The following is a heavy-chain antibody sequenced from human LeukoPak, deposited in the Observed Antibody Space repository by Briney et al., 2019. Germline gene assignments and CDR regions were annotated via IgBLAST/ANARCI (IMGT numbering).Heavy chain of an antibody. J-gene: IGHJ6*03. CDR3: ARDFKGMVWGSGWRDYYYYMDV. Sequence: PSETLSLTCTVSGGSISSYYWSWIRQPAGKGLEWIGRIYTSGSTNYNPSLKSRVTMSVDTSKNQFSLKLSSVTAADTAVYYCARDFKGMVWGSGWRDYYYYMDVWGKGTTVTISS. CDR2: IYTSGST. V-gene: IGHV4-4*07. D-gene: IGHD3-10*01. CDR1: GGSISSYY.